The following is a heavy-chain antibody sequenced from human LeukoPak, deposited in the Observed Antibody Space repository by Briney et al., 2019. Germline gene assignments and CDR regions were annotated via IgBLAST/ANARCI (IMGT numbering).Heavy chain of an antibody. CDR2: IYYSGTT. CDR3: ARLPMAVTPHVDY. J-gene: IGHJ4*02. D-gene: IGHD2-21*02. CDR1: GDSIRSYY. Sequence: SETLSPTCTFSGDSIRSYYWSWIRQPPGKGLEWLGYIYYSGTTNYNPSLKSRVTISLGMSKNQFSLKLSSVTAADTAVYYCARLPMAVTPHVDYWGQGTLVTVSS. V-gene: IGHV4-59*01.